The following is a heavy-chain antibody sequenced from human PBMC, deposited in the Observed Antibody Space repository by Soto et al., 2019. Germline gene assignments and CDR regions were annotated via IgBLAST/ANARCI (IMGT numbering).Heavy chain of an antibody. Sequence: QVQLQQWGAGPLKPSETLSLTCAVYGDSFSNYYWTWIRQPPGKGLEWIGEINHSGSTNYNPSLKSRVTISIDTSKNQFSLKLSSVTAADTAVYYCARGPYYYESSGYYYYYYGLDVWGQGTTVTVYS. V-gene: IGHV4-34*01. CDR3: ARGPYYYESSGYYYYYYGLDV. CDR1: GDSFSNYY. D-gene: IGHD3-22*01. CDR2: INHSGST. J-gene: IGHJ6*02.